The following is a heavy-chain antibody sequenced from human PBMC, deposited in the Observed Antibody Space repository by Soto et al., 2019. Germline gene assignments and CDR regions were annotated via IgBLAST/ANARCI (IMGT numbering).Heavy chain of an antibody. D-gene: IGHD1-26*01. CDR3: AKKSGVGATWYFDY. Sequence: GGSLRLSCAASGSTFSNYGMSWVRQAPGKGLEWVSALPEIGTNTYYADSVKGRSTISRDNSKNTLFLQINNLRAGDTAAYYCAKKSGVGATWYFDYWGQGTLVTVSS. CDR1: GSTFSNYG. V-gene: IGHV3-23*01. J-gene: IGHJ4*02. CDR2: LPEIGTNT.